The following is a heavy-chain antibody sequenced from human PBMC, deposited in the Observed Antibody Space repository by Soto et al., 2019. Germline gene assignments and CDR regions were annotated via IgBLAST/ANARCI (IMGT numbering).Heavy chain of an antibody. Sequence: SVKVSCKASGYTFTSYYIHWVRQAPGQGLEWMGGIIPIFGTANYAQKFQGRVTITADESTSTAYMELSSLRSEDTAVYYCARDKGYDSSGYPFDYWGQGTLVTVSS. V-gene: IGHV1-69*13. J-gene: IGHJ4*02. D-gene: IGHD3-22*01. CDR3: ARDKGYDSSGYPFDY. CDR1: GYTFTSYY. CDR2: IIPIFGTA.